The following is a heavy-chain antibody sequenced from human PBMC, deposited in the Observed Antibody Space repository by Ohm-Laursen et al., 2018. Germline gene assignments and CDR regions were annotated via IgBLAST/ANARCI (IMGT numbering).Heavy chain of an antibody. V-gene: IGHV3-48*03. J-gene: IGHJ4*02. D-gene: IGHD3-16*01. Sequence: SLRFSCAASGFTFSSYAMSWVRQAPGNGLEWVSYISSSGSTIHYADSVKGRFTISRDNAKNSLYLQMNSLRAEDTAVYHCARDPVRGLTDYWGQGTLVTVSS. CDR3: ARDPVRGLTDY. CDR1: GFTFSSYA. CDR2: ISSSGSTI.